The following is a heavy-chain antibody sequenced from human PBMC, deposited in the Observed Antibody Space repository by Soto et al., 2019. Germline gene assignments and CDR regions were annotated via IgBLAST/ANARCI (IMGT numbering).Heavy chain of an antibody. CDR2: IYDSVNT. CDR1: GDSLSSGGHY. J-gene: IGHJ4*02. V-gene: IGHV4-31*03. D-gene: IGHD3-9*01. CDR3: ARVDHRGYFAILTDY. Sequence: TLSLTCPVSGDSLSSGGHYWSWIRQHPGKGLEWIGHIYDSVNTYYSPSLRSRVTISADMSKNQFSLNLRSVTAADTAVYYCARVDHRGYFAILTDYWGQGTLVP.